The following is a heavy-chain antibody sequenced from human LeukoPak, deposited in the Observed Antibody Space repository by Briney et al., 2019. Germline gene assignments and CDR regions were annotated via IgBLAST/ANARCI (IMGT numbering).Heavy chain of an antibody. Sequence: ASVKVSCKASGYTFTSYAMHWVRQAPGQRLEWMGWINAGNGNTKYSQKFQGRVTITRDTSASTAYMELSSLRSEDTAVYYCARDLFAVAEENWFDPWGQGTLVTVSS. CDR2: INAGNGNT. V-gene: IGHV1-3*01. J-gene: IGHJ5*02. CDR1: GYTFTSYA. D-gene: IGHD6-19*01. CDR3: ARDLFAVAEENWFDP.